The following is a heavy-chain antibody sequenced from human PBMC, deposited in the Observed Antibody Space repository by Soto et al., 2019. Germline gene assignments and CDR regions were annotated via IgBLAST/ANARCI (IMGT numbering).Heavy chain of an antibody. D-gene: IGHD2-8*01. J-gene: IGHJ4*02. Sequence: QVQLVESGGGVVQPGRSLRLSCAASGFTFSSYGMHWVRQAPGKGLEWVAVISYDGSNKYYADSVKGRFTISRDNSKNTLYLQMTSLRAEDTDVYYCAKSDLVLKGWGQGTLVTVSS. CDR1: GFTFSSYG. V-gene: IGHV3-30*18. CDR2: ISYDGSNK. CDR3: AKSDLVLKG.